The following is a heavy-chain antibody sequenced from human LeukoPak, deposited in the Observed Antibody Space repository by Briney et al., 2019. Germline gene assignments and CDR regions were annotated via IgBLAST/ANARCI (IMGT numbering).Heavy chain of an antibody. Sequence: ASVKVSCKASGYTLTGYFMHWVRQAPGQGLEWMGWINPNSGDTNYAQKFQGRATMTRDTSISTAYMELSRLTSDDTAVYYCARERGSGYRLLYWGQGTLVTVSS. D-gene: IGHD5-12*01. CDR3: ARERGSGYRLLY. V-gene: IGHV1-2*02. CDR1: GYTLTGYF. CDR2: INPNSGDT. J-gene: IGHJ4*02.